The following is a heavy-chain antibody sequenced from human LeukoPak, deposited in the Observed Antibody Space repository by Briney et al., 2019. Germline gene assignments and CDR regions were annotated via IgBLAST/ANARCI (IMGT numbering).Heavy chain of an antibody. D-gene: IGHD5-12*01. CDR2: IKQDGSEK. J-gene: IGHJ3*02. V-gene: IGHV3-7*01. CDR1: GFTFSSYL. CDR3: ARGLWLLDAFDI. Sequence: GGSLRLSCAASGFTFSSYLMSWVRQAPGKGLEWVANIKQDGSEKYYVDSVKGRFTISRDNAKNSLYLQMNSLRAEDTAVYYCARGLWLLDAFDIWGQGTMVTVSS.